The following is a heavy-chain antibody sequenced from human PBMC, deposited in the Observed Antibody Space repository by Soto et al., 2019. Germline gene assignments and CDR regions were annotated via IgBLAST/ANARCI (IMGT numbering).Heavy chain of an antibody. V-gene: IGHV3-66*01. J-gene: IGHJ4*02. D-gene: IGHD2-15*01. Sequence: EVQLVESGGGLVQPGGSLRLSCAASGFTVSSNYMSWVRQAPGKGLEWVSVIYSGDSTYYADSVKGRFTISRDNSKNTLYLQMNSLRAEDTAVYYCAHWDCSGGSCYWDYWGQGTLVTVSS. CDR2: IYSGDST. CDR1: GFTVSSNY. CDR3: AHWDCSGGSCYWDY.